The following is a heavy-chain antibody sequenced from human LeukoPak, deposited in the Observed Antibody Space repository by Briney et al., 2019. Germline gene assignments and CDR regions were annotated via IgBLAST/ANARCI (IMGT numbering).Heavy chain of an antibody. V-gene: IGHV3-48*01. J-gene: IGHJ4*02. CDR2: ISISSSTI. D-gene: IGHD6-19*01. CDR3: ARESKTVAGLDY. Sequence: GGSLRLSCAASGFTFSSYSMNWVRQAPGKGLEWVSYISISSSTIYYADSVKGRFTISRDNAKNSLYLQMNSLRGEDTAVYYCARESKTVAGLDYWGQGTLVTVSS. CDR1: GFTFSSYS.